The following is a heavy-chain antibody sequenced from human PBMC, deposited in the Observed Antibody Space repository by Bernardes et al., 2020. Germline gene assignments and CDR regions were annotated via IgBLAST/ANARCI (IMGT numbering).Heavy chain of an antibody. Sequence: SETLSLTCSVSGASIGRGYYWSWIRQFPGKGLEWLGYVYYTGTTYYNSSLKSRLSISVDTSENQFSLRLSSVTAADTAVYYCANGDLHLGAYYDFWSGGLTRNYYYYGMDVWGQGTTVTVSS. CDR3: ANGDLHLGAYYDFWSGGLTRNYYYYGMDV. CDR1: GASIGRGYY. V-gene: IGHV4-31*03. D-gene: IGHD3-3*01. CDR2: VYYTGTT. J-gene: IGHJ6*02.